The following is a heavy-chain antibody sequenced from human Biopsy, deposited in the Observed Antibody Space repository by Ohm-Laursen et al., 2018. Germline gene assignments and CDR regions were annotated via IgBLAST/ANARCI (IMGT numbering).Heavy chain of an antibody. Sequence: SETLSLTCTVSGGSISSGNDCWSWIRQHPGKGLEWIGYTYYSGSTYYTPSLKSRVIISLDTSKNQFSLKLSSVIAADTAVYYCARVNVDRVSTIIDWGQGTLVTVSS. J-gene: IGHJ4*02. CDR2: TYYSGST. CDR1: GGSISSGNDC. CDR3: ARVNVDRVSTIID. D-gene: IGHD5/OR15-5a*01. V-gene: IGHV4-31*03.